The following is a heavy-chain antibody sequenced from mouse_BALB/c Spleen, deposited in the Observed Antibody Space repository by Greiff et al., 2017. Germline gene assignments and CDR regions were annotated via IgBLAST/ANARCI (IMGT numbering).Heavy chain of an antibody. D-gene: IGHD3-3*01. CDR2: ISTYYGNT. Sequence: QVQLQQSGPELVRPGVSVKISCKGSSYTFTDYAMHWVKQSHAKSLEWIGVISTYYGNTNYNQKFKGKATMTVDKSSSTAYMELARLTSEDSAFYYCARGDNDGAWFAYWGQGTLVTVSA. CDR3: ARGDNDGAWFAY. CDR1: SYTFTDYA. V-gene: IGHV1-67*01. J-gene: IGHJ3*01.